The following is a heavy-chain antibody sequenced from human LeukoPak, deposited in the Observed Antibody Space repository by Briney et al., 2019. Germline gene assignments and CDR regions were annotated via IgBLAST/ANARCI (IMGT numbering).Heavy chain of an antibody. Sequence: SETLSLTCTDSGGSISSYYWSWIRQPPGKGLEGIGYIYYSGSTNYNPSLKSRVTISVDTSKNQFSLKLSSVTAADTAVYYCARLIGAFDIWGQGTTVTVSS. CDR2: IYYSGST. V-gene: IGHV4-59*08. J-gene: IGHJ3*02. D-gene: IGHD3-10*01. CDR1: GGSISSYY. CDR3: ARLIGAFDI.